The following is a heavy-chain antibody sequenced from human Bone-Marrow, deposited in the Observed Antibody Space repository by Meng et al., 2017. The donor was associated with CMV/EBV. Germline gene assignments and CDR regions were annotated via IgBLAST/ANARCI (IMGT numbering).Heavy chain of an antibody. Sequence: LRLAGAASGFTFSSYARHWVRQATGKGLEWVAVISYDGSNKYYADSVKGRFTISRDNSKNTLYLQMNSLRAEDTAVYYCASTGYFDYWGQGTLVTVSS. V-gene: IGHV3-30-3*01. CDR2: ISYDGSNK. J-gene: IGHJ4*02. D-gene: IGHD4-11*01. CDR3: ASTGYFDY. CDR1: GFTFSSYA.